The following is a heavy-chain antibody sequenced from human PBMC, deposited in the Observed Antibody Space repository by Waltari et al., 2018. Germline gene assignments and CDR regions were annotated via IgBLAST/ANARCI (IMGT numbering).Heavy chain of an antibody. V-gene: IGHV1-24*01. Sequence: QVQLVQSGAEVKKPGASVKVSCKVSGYTLTELSMPWVRQAPGKGLEWMGGFVPEDGETIYEHKFQGRVTMTEDTSTDTACMELSSLRSEDTAVYYCATNYYDILTGYKSYGMDVWGQGTTVTVSS. CDR3: ATNYYDILTGYKSYGMDV. CDR1: GYTLTELS. CDR2: FVPEDGET. J-gene: IGHJ6*02. D-gene: IGHD3-9*01.